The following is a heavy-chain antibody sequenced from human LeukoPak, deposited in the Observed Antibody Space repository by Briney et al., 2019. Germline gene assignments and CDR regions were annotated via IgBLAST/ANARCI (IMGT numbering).Heavy chain of an antibody. J-gene: IGHJ4*02. Sequence: ASVKVSCKASGYMFSNFFSSYGITWVRQAPGQGLEWMGWISPYKGNKKFAQKFQGRVTMTTDTSTSTAYMELRSLRSDDTAVYYCASVNVWGSYRLDYWGQGTLVTVSS. CDR3: ASVNVWGSYRLDY. CDR2: ISPYKGNK. CDR1: GYMFSNFFSSYG. D-gene: IGHD3-16*02. V-gene: IGHV1-18*01.